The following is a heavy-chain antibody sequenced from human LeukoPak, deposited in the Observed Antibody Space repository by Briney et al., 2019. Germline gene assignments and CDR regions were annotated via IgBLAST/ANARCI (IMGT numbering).Heavy chain of an antibody. Sequence: GGSLRLSCTASGFTFNNYAMTWVRQAPGKGLEWVSALSGRGDSTYYADSVKGRFTISRDNSKNTLYLQMNSLRAEDTAVYYCAKDSWFGELSPFDYWGQGTLVTVSS. D-gene: IGHD3-10*01. J-gene: IGHJ4*02. CDR2: LSGRGDST. CDR1: GFTFNNYA. CDR3: AKDSWFGELSPFDY. V-gene: IGHV3-23*01.